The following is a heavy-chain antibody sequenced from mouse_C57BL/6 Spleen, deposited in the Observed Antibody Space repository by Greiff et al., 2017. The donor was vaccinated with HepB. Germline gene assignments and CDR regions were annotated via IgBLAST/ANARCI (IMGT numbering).Heavy chain of an antibody. CDR3: SRSYYGYAWFAY. J-gene: IGHJ3*01. CDR1: GYTFPSYW. V-gene: IGHV1-69*01. Sequence: QVQLQQPGAELVMPGASVTLSCKASGYTFPSYWMHWVQQRPGQGLEWIGEIAPSDSYTNYNQKFKGKSTLSVDKSSSTAYMQLSSLTSEDSAVYYCSRSYYGYAWFAYWGQGTLVTVSA. CDR2: IAPSDSYT. D-gene: IGHD2-2*01.